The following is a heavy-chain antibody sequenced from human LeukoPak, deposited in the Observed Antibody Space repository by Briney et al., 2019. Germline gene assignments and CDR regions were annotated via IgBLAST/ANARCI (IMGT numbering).Heavy chain of an antibody. CDR2: ISSSSSYI. J-gene: IGHJ4*02. D-gene: IGHD2-2*02. CDR3: ARDVAGYCSSTSCYTPFDY. CDR1: GFTFSSYS. V-gene: IGHV3-21*01. Sequence: PGGSLRLSCAASGFTFSSYSMNWVRQAPGKGLEWVSSISSSSSYIYYADSVKGRFTISRDNAKNSLYLQMNSLRAEDTAVYYCARDVAGYCSSTSCYTPFDYWGQGTLVTVSS.